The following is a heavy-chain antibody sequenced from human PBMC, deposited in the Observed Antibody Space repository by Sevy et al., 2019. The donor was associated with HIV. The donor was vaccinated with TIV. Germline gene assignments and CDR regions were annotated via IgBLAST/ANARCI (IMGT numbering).Heavy chain of an antibody. D-gene: IGHD5-18*01. CDR3: ASAEHGYRLTGYFDY. V-gene: IGHV1-2*02. CDR2: INPNSGGT. CDR1: GYTFTGYY. J-gene: IGHJ4*02. Sequence: ASVKVSCKASGYTFTGYYMHWVRQAPGQGLEWMGWINPNSGGTNCGQKFQGRVTMTRDTSISTAYMELSRLRSDDTAVYYCASAEHGYRLTGYFDYWGQGTLVTVSS.